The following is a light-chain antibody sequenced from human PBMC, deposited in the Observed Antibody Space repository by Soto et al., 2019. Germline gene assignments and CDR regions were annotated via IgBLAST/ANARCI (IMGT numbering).Light chain of an antibody. CDR2: GAS. V-gene: IGKV3-15*01. Sequence: EIVVTQFPATLSVSPGERVTLSCRASQSVSNKVVWYQQKPGQAPSLLIYGASTRATGVPARFSGSGSGTQFTLTITSLQSEDFAVYFCQQYSNWPRTFGQGTRLEIK. CDR3: QQYSNWPRT. J-gene: IGKJ5*01. CDR1: QSVSNK.